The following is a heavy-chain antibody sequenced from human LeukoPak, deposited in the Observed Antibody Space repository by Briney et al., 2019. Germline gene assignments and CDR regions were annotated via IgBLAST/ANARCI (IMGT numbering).Heavy chain of an antibody. D-gene: IGHD5-24*01. CDR3: AKRDGYNSNPLKD. J-gene: IGHJ4*02. V-gene: IGHV3-23*01. CDR2: ISGSGSST. Sequence: PGGSLRLSCAASGFTFSSYAMSWVRQAPGKGLEWVSAISGSGSSTYYADSVKGRFTISRDNFKNTLYLQMNSQRAEDTALYYCAKRDGYNSNPLKDWGQGTLVTVSS. CDR1: GFTFSSYA.